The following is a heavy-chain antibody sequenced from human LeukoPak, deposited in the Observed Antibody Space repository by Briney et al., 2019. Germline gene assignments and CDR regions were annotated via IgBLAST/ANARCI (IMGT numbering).Heavy chain of an antibody. Sequence: PGGSLRLSCAASGFTVSSNYMSWVRQAPGKGLEWVSVIYSGGSTYYADSVKGRFTISRDNSKNTLYLQMNSLRAEDTAVYYCVRRRLRWGYNWFDPWGQGTLVTVSS. CDR2: IYSGGST. CDR3: VRRRLRWGYNWFDP. CDR1: GFTVSSNY. V-gene: IGHV3-66*01. D-gene: IGHD5/OR15-5a*01. J-gene: IGHJ5*02.